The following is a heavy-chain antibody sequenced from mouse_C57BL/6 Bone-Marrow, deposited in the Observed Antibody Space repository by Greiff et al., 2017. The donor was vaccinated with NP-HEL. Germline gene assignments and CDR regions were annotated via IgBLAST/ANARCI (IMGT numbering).Heavy chain of an antibody. CDR3: TTGGSSPYAMDY. D-gene: IGHD1-1*01. CDR2: IDPENGDT. J-gene: IGHJ4*01. V-gene: IGHV14-4*01. CDR1: GFNIKDDY. Sequence: SGAELVRPGASVKLSCTVSGFNIKDDYMHWVKQRPEQGLEWIGWIDPENGDTEYASKFQGKATITADTSSNTAYLQLSSLTSEDTAVYYWTTGGSSPYAMDYWGQGTSVTVSS.